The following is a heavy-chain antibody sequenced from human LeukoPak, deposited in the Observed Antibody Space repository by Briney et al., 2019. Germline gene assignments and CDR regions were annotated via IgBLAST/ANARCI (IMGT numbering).Heavy chain of an antibody. D-gene: IGHD6-19*01. CDR2: ISGSGSST. CDR1: GFTFVSYG. V-gene: IGHV3-23*01. J-gene: IGHJ4*02. CDR3: PPLIYSSGWYIGY. Sequence: GGSLRLSCAASGFTFVSYGMSWVRQAPGKGLEWVSGISGSGSSTYYADSVRGRVTISRDNSKNTLYLQMNSLRAEDTAVYYCPPLIYSSGWYIGYWGQGTLVTVSS.